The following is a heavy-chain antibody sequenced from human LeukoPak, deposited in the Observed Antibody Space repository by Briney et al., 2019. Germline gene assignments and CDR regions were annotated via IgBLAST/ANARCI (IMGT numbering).Heavy chain of an antibody. J-gene: IGHJ4*02. Sequence: GESLKISCKGSGYSFTSFWIAWVRQMPGKGLEWMGIICPGDSHTRYSPSFQGQVTISADRSISTAYLQWSSLKASDTAMYYCARLIDGAFDYWGQGTLVTVSS. D-gene: IGHD5-24*01. CDR1: GYSFTSFW. V-gene: IGHV5-51*01. CDR2: ICPGDSHT. CDR3: ARLIDGAFDY.